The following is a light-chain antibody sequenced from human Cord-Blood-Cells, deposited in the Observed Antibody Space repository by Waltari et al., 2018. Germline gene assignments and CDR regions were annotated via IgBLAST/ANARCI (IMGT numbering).Light chain of an antibody. J-gene: IGLJ2*01. V-gene: IGLV2-14*01. Sequence: QSALTQPASVSGSPGQSITIPCPGTSSDVGCYNYVSWYQQHPAKAPKLMIYDVSKRPSGVSNRFSGSKSGNTASLTISGLQAEDEADYYCSSYTSSSTLVFGGGTKLTVL. CDR3: SSYTSSSTLV. CDR1: SSDVGCYNY. CDR2: DVS.